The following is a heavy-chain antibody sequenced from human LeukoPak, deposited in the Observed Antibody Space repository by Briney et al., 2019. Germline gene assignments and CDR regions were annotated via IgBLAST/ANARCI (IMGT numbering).Heavy chain of an antibody. V-gene: IGHV4-39*01. CDR2: VYYSGST. Sequence: SETLSLTCTVSGGSISSSSYYWGWIRQPPGKGLEWIGSVYYSGSTYYDPSLKSRVTISVDTSKNQFSLKLSSVTAADTAVYYCARHLITDHYDILTGYYNWFDPWGQGTLVTVSS. CDR3: ARHLITDHYDILTGYYNWFDP. CDR1: GGSISSSSYY. J-gene: IGHJ5*02. D-gene: IGHD3-9*01.